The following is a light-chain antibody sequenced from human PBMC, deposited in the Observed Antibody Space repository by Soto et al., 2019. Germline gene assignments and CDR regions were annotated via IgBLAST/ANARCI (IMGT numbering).Light chain of an antibody. CDR2: DAS. J-gene: IGKJ1*01. CDR3: QQYVSSPWT. CDR1: QSVNKNY. V-gene: IGKV3-20*01. Sequence: ETVLTQSPGTLSLSPGERATLSCRASQSVNKNYLAWYQQKPGQAPRLLMYDASRRATAIPDRFSGSGSGTDLTLTISRLEPDDFAVYYCQQYVSSPWTFGQGTKVEIK.